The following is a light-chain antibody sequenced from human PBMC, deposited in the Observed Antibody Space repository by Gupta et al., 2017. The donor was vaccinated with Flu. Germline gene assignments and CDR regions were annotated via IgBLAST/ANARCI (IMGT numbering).Light chain of an antibody. V-gene: IGLV1-44*01. J-gene: IGLJ2*01. CDR1: NSKGGVNT. CDR2: SNN. Sequence: RVTISCSGSNSKGGVNTVSWYQQLPGTAPKLLIYSNNLRPSGVPDRFSGSKSGTTASLPISGLQSEDEADYYCAAWDDSLNGWIFGGGTKLTGL. CDR3: AAWDDSLNGWI.